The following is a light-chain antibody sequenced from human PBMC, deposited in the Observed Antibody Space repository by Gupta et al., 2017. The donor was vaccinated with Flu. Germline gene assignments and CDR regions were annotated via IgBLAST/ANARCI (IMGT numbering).Light chain of an antibody. Sequence: DIQMTQSPSTLSASVGDKVTITCRASQSINRWLAWCQQRPGEAPKYLIYKASTLETGVPSRFSGSSSGTEFTLTISGRQPDDFATYYCQKEDSPPWTFGQGTKVEI. V-gene: IGKV1-5*03. J-gene: IGKJ1*01. CDR2: KAS. CDR3: QKEDSPPWT. CDR1: QSINRW.